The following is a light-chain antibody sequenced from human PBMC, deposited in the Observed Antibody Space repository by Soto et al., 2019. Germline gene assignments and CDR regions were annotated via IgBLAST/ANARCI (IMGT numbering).Light chain of an antibody. V-gene: IGKV3-20*01. CDR2: DAS. Sequence: EIVLTQSPGTLSLSPGERATLSCRASQSVSSSYLAWYQQKPGQAPRLLIYDASSRVTGIPDRFSGSGSGTDFTLSISRLEPEDFAVYYCQQYGSSPLTFGGGNKVEIK. CDR1: QSVSSSY. J-gene: IGKJ4*01. CDR3: QQYGSSPLT.